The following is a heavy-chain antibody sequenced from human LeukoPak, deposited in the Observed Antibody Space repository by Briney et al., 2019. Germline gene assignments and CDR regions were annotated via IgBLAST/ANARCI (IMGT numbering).Heavy chain of an antibody. V-gene: IGHV4-34*01. D-gene: IGHD3-22*01. J-gene: IGHJ3*02. Sequence: SETLSLTCAVYGGSFSGYYWSWIRQPPGKGLEWIGEINHSGSTNYNPSLKSRVTISVDTSKNQFSLKLSSVTAADTAVYYYAGNWYYYDSSGYHDAFDIWGQGTMVTVSS. CDR2: INHSGST. CDR3: AGNWYYYDSSGYHDAFDI. CDR1: GGSFSGYY.